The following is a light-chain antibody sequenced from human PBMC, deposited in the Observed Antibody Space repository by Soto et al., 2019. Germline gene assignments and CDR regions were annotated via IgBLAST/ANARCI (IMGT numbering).Light chain of an antibody. V-gene: IGKV1-27*01. CDR2: SAS. CDR3: QKFNTAPLT. J-gene: IGKJ5*01. CDR1: QDISVY. Sequence: DIQMTQSPSSLSASVGDRVTITCRASQDISVYLAWYKQKTGKVPKLLIYSASTLQAGVPSRFSGSGSGTDFTLTISSLQPEDVATYYCQKFNTAPLTFGQGTRLEIK.